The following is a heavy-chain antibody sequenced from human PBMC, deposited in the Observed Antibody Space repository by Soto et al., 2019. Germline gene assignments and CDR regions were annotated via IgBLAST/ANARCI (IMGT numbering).Heavy chain of an antibody. CDR1: GGSISSYY. CDR3: ARGGEMTTGMALDY. CDR2: IYYSGST. Sequence: QVQLQESGPGLVKPSETLSLTCTVSGGSISSYYWSWIRQPPGKGLEWIGYIYYSGSTNYNPSLKSRVTISVDTSKNQFSLKLSSVTAADTAVYYCARGGEMTTGMALDYWGQGTLVTVSS. V-gene: IGHV4-59*01. J-gene: IGHJ4*02. D-gene: IGHD4-17*01.